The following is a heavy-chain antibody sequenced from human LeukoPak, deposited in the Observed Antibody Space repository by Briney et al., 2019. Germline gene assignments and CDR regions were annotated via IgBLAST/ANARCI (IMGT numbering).Heavy chain of an antibody. Sequence: SVKVSCKASGGTFSSYTISWVRQAPGQGLEWMGRIIPILGIANYAQKFQGRVTITADKSTSTVYMELSSLRSEDTAVYYCARDVSVAYSDYWGQGTLVTVSS. D-gene: IGHD4-23*01. CDR1: GGTFSSYT. CDR2: IIPILGIA. V-gene: IGHV1-69*04. CDR3: ARDVSVAYSDY. J-gene: IGHJ4*02.